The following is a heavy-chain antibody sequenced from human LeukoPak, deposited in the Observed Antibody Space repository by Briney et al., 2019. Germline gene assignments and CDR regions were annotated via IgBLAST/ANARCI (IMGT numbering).Heavy chain of an antibody. CDR3: ARETATVTSDFDY. D-gene: IGHD4-17*01. Sequence: GGSLRLSCAASGFTVSNNYMSWVRQAPGKGLEWVSSISSSSSYIYYADSVKGRFTISRDNAKNSLYLQMNSLRAEDTAVYYCARETATVTSDFDYWGQGTLVTVSS. CDR2: ISSSSSYI. CDR1: GFTVSNNY. J-gene: IGHJ4*02. V-gene: IGHV3-21*01.